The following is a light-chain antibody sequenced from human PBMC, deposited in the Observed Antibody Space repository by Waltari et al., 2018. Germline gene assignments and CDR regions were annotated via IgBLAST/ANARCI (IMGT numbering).Light chain of an antibody. Sequence: SSELTQDPAVSVALGQTVSITCPGDSLRRYYASWYQKKPRQAPLLVIYGKNSRPSGIPDRFSGSSSGNTASLTITGAQAEDEADYYCNSRDSNNNRVFFGGGTKLTVL. J-gene: IGLJ2*01. V-gene: IGLV3-19*01. CDR1: SLRRYY. CDR2: GKN. CDR3: NSRDSNNNRVF.